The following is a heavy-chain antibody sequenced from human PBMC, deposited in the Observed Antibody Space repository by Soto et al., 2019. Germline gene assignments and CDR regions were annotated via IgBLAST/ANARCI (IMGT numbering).Heavy chain of an antibody. CDR2: ISPIFGTA. CDR3: AGPPELTRIYYFYGMDV. CDR1: GGTFSSYA. Sequence: QVQLVQSGAEVKKPGSSVKVSCKASGGTFSSYAISWVRQAPGQGLEWMGGISPIFGTANYAQKFQGRVTITADESTSTAYMELSSLISEDTAVYYCAGPPELTRIYYFYGMDVWGQGTTVTVSS. J-gene: IGHJ6*02. V-gene: IGHV1-69*12. D-gene: IGHD1-7*01.